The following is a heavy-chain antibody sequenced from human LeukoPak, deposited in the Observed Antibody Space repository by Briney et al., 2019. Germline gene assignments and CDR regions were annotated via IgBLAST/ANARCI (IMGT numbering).Heavy chain of an antibody. CDR3: ARGRRYSSGWFDC. D-gene: IGHD6-19*01. CDR2: ISISSGYT. V-gene: IGHV3-21*01. CDR1: GVTFRSYS. Sequence: RGSLRLSCAASGVTFRSYSMNWVCQAPGRGLEWVSSISISSGYTYYADSVKGRFTISRDNAKNSLYMQMNTLRAEATPVYYSARGRRYSSGWFDCGGEGTLVTVPS. J-gene: IGHJ4*02.